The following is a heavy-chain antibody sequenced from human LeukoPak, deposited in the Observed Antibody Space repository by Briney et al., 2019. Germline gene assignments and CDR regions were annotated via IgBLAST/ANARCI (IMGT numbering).Heavy chain of an antibody. CDR1: GFTFSSYA. V-gene: IGHV3-23*01. Sequence: GGSLRLSCAASGFTFSSYAMSWVRQVPGKGLEWVSVISGSGDNTYYADSVKGRFTISRDNSKNMLYLQMNSLRAEDTAVYYCARASDSSGYYDYWGQGTLVTVSS. CDR2: ISGSGDNT. D-gene: IGHD3-22*01. CDR3: ARASDSSGYYDY. J-gene: IGHJ4*02.